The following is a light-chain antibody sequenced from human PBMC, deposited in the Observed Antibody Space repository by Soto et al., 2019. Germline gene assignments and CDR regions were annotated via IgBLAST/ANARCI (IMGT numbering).Light chain of an antibody. V-gene: IGKV3-11*01. CDR3: QQYNSWLWT. CDR1: QTVGVR. J-gene: IGKJ1*01. Sequence: EIVLTQSPATLSASPGERATLSCRASQTVGVRLAWYQHKPGQAPRLLIYDTSIRATGIPDRFSGSGSGTDFTLTINRLEPEDFAVYYCQQYNSWLWTFGQGTKVDIK. CDR2: DTS.